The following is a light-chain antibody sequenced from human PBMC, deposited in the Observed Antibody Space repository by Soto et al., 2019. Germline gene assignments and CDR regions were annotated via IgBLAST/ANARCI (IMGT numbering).Light chain of an antibody. J-gene: IGKJ1*01. Sequence: DIQMTQSPSTLSGYAGDRVTITCRASQTISSRLAWYQQKPGKAPKLLIYKASTLKTGVPSRFSGSGSGTEFTLTISSLQPDDFATYYCQHDNSYSEAFGQGTKVDFK. CDR1: QTISSR. V-gene: IGKV1-5*03. CDR3: QHDNSYSEA. CDR2: KAS.